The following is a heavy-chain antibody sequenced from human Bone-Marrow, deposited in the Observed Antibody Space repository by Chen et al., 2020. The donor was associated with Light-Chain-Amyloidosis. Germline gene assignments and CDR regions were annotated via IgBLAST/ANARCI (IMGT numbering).Heavy chain of an antibody. V-gene: IGHV4-59*01. CDR2: IYYDGST. D-gene: IGHD3-10*01. Sequence: QVQLRESGPGLVQASETLSLTCTVSGGSIRSYFWSWIRQSPGKGLEWIGYIYYDGSTHYNPSLKSRVTISQDTSKNQYSLKLNSVTAADTAIYYCARTSGPSHFDYWAREPWSPSP. J-gene: IGHJ4*02. CDR1: GGSIRSYF. CDR3: ARTSGPSHFDY.